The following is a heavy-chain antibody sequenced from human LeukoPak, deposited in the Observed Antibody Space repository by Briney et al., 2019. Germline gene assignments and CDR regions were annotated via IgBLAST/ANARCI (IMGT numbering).Heavy chain of an antibody. D-gene: IGHD1-26*01. Sequence: PGGSLRLSCSASGFTFSSYAMHWVRQAPGKGREYVSVISSNGGSTYYADSVKGRFTISRDNSKNTLYLQMSSLRAEDTAVYYCVKDRSIVGATTLDYWGQGTLVTVSS. CDR3: VKDRSIVGATTLDY. J-gene: IGHJ4*02. CDR1: GFTFSSYA. V-gene: IGHV3-64D*09. CDR2: ISSNGGST.